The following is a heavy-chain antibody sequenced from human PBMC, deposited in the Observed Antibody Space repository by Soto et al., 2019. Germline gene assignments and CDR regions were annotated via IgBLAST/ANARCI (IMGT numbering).Heavy chain of an antibody. CDR3: ARGDDYGAVFEF. Sequence: QVQLVQSGAEMKRPGSSVKVSCKVSGGTFRTHSMTWVRQAPGQGLEWLGGIVTIFGTTDYAQRFQDRMTITADESTTTAYMELNNLRYEDTAVYYCARGDDYGAVFEFWGQGTLVTVSS. CDR2: IVTIFGTT. V-gene: IGHV1-69*12. D-gene: IGHD4-17*01. CDR1: GGTFRTHS. J-gene: IGHJ4*02.